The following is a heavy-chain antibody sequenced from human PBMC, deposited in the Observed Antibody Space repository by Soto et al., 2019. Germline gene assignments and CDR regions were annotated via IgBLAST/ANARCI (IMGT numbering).Heavy chain of an antibody. J-gene: IGHJ4*02. V-gene: IGHV1-69*06. CDR1: GGTFSSYA. D-gene: IGHD1-26*01. Sequence: SVKFSCKASGGTFSSYAISWVRQAPGQGLEWMGGIIPIFGTANYAQKFQGRVTITADKSTSTAYMELSSLRSEDTAVYYCARDPGIVGATPLSWGQGTLVTVSS. CDR2: IIPIFGTA. CDR3: ARDPGIVGATPLS.